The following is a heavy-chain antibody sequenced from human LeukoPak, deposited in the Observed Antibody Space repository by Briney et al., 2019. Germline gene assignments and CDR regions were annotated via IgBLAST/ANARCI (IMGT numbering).Heavy chain of an antibody. CDR2: IKQDGSEK. Sequence: GGSLRLSCAASGFTFSSYWMSWVRQAPGKGLGWVPNIKQDGSEKYYVDSVKGRFTISRDNAKNSLYLQMNSLRAEDTAVYYCARDPYSSGWPSYYYYGMDVWGQGTTVTVSS. CDR3: ARDPYSSGWPSYYYYGMDV. D-gene: IGHD6-19*01. CDR1: GFTFSSYW. J-gene: IGHJ6*02. V-gene: IGHV3-7*01.